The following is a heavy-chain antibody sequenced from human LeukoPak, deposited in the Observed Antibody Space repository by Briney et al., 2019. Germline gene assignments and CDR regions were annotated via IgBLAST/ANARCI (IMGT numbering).Heavy chain of an antibody. CDR2: IYYSGST. D-gene: IGHD4-23*01. J-gene: IGHJ5*02. CDR3: ARHRLSPYGGKGGWFHP. Sequence: SSETLSLTCTVSGGSISSSSYYWGWIRQPPGKGLEWIGSIYYSGSTYYNPSLKSRVTISVDTSKNQFSLKLSSVTAADTAVYYCARHRLSPYGGKGGWFHPWGQGTLVTVSS. V-gene: IGHV4-39*01. CDR1: GGSISSSSYY.